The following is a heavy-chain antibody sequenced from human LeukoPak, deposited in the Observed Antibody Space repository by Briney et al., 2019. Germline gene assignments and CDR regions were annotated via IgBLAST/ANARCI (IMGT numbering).Heavy chain of an antibody. D-gene: IGHD5-12*01. Sequence: SETLSLTCTVSGGSISSYYWSWIRQPPGKGLEWIGYIYYSGSTNYNPSLKSRVTISVDTSKNQFSLKLSSVTAADTAVYYCARGECGYDPIDYWGQGTLVTVSS. CDR1: GGSISSYY. J-gene: IGHJ4*02. CDR3: ARGECGYDPIDY. CDR2: IYYSGST. V-gene: IGHV4-59*01.